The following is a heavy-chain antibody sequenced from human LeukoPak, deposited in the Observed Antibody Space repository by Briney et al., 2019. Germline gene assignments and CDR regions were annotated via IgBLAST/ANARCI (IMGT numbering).Heavy chain of an antibody. Sequence: SETLSLTCTISGGSFSGYSWTWIRQPPGKGLEWIGEINHSGNTNYSPSLKSRVTISIDTSKNQFSLKLSSVTAADTAVYYCARQSRRGASAYTSGWLDYWGQRSLVTVSS. CDR3: ARQSRRGASAYTSGWLDY. V-gene: IGHV4-34*01. J-gene: IGHJ4*02. CDR2: INHSGNT. CDR1: GGSFSGYS. D-gene: IGHD6-19*01.